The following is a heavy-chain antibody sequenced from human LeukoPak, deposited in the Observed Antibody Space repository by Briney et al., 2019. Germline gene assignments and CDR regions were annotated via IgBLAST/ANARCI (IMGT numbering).Heavy chain of an antibody. CDR1: GYSISSGYY. Sequence: SETLSLTCTVSGYSISSGYYWGWIRQPPGKGLEWIGEINHSGSTNYNPSLKSRVTISVDTSKNQFSLKLSSVTAADTAVYYCASPPLGPYCSSTSCGFQHWGQGTLVTVSS. D-gene: IGHD2-2*01. V-gene: IGHV4-38-2*02. J-gene: IGHJ1*01. CDR2: INHSGST. CDR3: ASPPLGPYCSSTSCGFQH.